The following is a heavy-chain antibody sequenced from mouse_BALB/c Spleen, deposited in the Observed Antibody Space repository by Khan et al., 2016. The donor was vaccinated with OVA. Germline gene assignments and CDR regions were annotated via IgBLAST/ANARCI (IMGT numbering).Heavy chain of an antibody. CDR3: AKGYFANNEFAY. CDR1: GYTFTSYW. D-gene: IGHD2-1*01. Sequence: QVQLQQSGAELVKPGASVKLSCKTSGYTFTSYWIQWVKQRPGQGLGWIGQIFPGTGTTYYNEIFKGKATLTIDTSSIPAYMHHSSLSSEDSAVYFCAKGYFANNEFAYWGQATLVTVSA. CDR2: IFPGTGTT. J-gene: IGHJ3*01. V-gene: IGHV1S132*01.